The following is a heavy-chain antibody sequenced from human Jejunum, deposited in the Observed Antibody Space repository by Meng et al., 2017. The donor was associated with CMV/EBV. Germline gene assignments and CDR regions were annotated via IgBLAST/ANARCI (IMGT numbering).Heavy chain of an antibody. CDR3: ARGGWRFSFGSFDY. J-gene: IGHJ4*02. Sequence: GFTSSSYAMKWVRQAPGKGLECVSYIGSSGRTIYFADSVRGRFTISRDNAKNSLYLQMNSLTGEDTAMYYCARGGWRFSFGSFDYWGQGARVTVSS. D-gene: IGHD5-18*01. CDR2: IGSSGRTI. V-gene: IGHV3-48*04. CDR1: GFTSSSYA.